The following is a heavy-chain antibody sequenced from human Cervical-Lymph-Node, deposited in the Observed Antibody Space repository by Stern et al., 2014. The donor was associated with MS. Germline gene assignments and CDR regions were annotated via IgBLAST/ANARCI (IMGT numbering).Heavy chain of an antibody. Sequence: QDQLVESGGGVVQPGRSLRLSCAASGFTFSSYGMHWVRQAPATGLQWVAFLSYDGSNEYYADSVKGRFTISRDNSNNTLYLQTNSLREEDTAVYYCARGVYDIWGQGTLVTVSS. D-gene: IGHD3-22*01. CDR1: GFTFSSYG. V-gene: IGHV3-30*03. J-gene: IGHJ4*02. CDR2: LSYDGSNE. CDR3: ARGVYDI.